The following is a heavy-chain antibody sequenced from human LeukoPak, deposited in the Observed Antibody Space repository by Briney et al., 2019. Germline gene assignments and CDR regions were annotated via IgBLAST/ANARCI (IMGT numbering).Heavy chain of an antibody. CDR1: GFTFTDFY. J-gene: IGHJ5*02. CDR2: ISPTRSYM. CDR3: VRDADGGNSWFDT. Sequence: PGGPLRLFCAASGFTFTDFYMNGAPEAPGKGLEWVPCISPTRSYMYYADCVKGRFTISRDNAKNSLYLQMNSLRAEDTALCYCVRDADGGNSWFDTWGQGTLVTVSS. V-gene: IGHV3-21*04. D-gene: IGHD4-23*01.